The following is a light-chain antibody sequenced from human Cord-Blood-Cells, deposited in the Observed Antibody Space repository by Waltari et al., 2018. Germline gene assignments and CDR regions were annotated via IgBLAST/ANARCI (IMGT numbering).Light chain of an antibody. CDR1: HSISSY. CDR3: QQSYSTPPKLT. CDR2: AAS. V-gene: IGKV1-39*01. Sequence: DIQMTQSPSSLSASVGDRVTITCRASHSISSYLTWYQQKPGKAPKLLLYAASSLQSGVPSRFSGSGSGTDFTLTISSLQPEDFATYYCQQSYSTPPKLTFGGGTKVEIK. J-gene: IGKJ4*01.